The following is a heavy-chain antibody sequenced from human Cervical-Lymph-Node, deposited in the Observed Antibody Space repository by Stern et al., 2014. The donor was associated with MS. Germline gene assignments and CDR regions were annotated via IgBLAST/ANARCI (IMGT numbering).Heavy chain of an antibody. CDR2: IWLDGSNK. D-gene: IGHD1-20*01. CDR3: ARRYQKRYNWKFGMDV. CDR1: GFPFSTYG. V-gene: IGHV3-33*01. Sequence: VQLLESGGGVVQPGRSLKLSCAASGFPFSTYGMHWVRQAPGKGLEWVAAIWLDGSNKYYADSVKGRFTISRDNSKNTVYLQMNGLRVEETAVYYCARRYQKRYNWKFGMDVWGQGTTVTVS. J-gene: IGHJ6*02.